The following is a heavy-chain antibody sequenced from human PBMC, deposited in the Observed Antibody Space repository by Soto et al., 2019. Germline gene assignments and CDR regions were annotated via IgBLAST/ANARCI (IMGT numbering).Heavy chain of an antibody. CDR2: ISGGGDRT. CDR3: ASKVLGSTSRPDWWYFDL. J-gene: IGHJ2*01. D-gene: IGHD2-2*01. CDR1: GFTFINYA. Sequence: EVQLLESGGGLVQPRGSLRLSCVGSGFTFINYAMNWVRQTPGKGLAWVSTISGGGDRTFDADTVKGRFTISRDNSKNTVNVQMNSLRADDTAVYYCASKVLGSTSRPDWWYFDLWGRGTLVTVSS. V-gene: IGHV3-23*01.